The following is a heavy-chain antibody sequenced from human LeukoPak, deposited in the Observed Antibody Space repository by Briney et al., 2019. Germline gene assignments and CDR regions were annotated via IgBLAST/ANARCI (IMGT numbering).Heavy chain of an antibody. CDR1: GFNFSDSR. CDR3: VRGDWYFAS. J-gene: IGHJ4*02. D-gene: IGHD2-21*01. V-gene: IGHV3-7*04. Sequence: PGGSLRLSCVTSGFNFSDSRTTWVRQAPGKGLQWVANVNRDGTEKHFLDSVEGRFTISRDNAKKSLYLQMSSLRPQDTAVYFCVRGDWYFASSGQGTLVTVSS. CDR2: VNRDGTEK.